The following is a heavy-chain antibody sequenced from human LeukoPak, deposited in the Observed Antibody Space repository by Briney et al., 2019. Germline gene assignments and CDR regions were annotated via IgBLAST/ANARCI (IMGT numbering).Heavy chain of an antibody. D-gene: IGHD3-10*01. Sequence: GASVKVSCKASGYSFTGYYIHWVRQAPGQGLEWMGWINPISGDTNFAQKFQDRVTMTRDTSISTAYMGLSRLRSDDTAVFYCARAGLGIDYYYLDLWGRGTLVVVSS. J-gene: IGHJ2*01. CDR3: ARAGLGIDYYYLDL. V-gene: IGHV1-2*02. CDR2: INPISGDT. CDR1: GYSFTGYY.